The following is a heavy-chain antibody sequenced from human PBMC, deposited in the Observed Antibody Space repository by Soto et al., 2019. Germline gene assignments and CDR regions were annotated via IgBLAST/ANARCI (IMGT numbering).Heavy chain of an antibody. V-gene: IGHV4-31*03. CDR1: GGSISSGGYY. D-gene: IGHD3-10*01. J-gene: IGHJ6*02. CDR3: ARDSLEPIGYYYGMDV. Sequence: QVQLQESGPGLVKPSQTLSLTCTVSGGSISSGGYYWSWIRQHPGKGLEWIGYIYYSGSTYYNPSLKSRVTISVDTSKNQFSLKLSSVTAADTAVYYCARDSLEPIGYYYGMDVWGQGTTVTVSS. CDR2: IYYSGST.